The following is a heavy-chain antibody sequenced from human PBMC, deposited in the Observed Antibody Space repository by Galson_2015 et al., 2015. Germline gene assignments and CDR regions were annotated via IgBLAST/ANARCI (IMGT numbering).Heavy chain of an antibody. Sequence: SLRLSCAASGFTFSTYGMGWVRQAPGRGLEWVSTLDGSGGNTFYADSVKGRFTISRDNSKNTVSLQMNSLRAEDTAVYYCAKTTVAAGSSWYMDAWGKGTTVTVSS. CDR2: LDGSGGNT. J-gene: IGHJ6*03. D-gene: IGHD4-23*01. CDR1: GFTFSTYG. V-gene: IGHV3-23*01. CDR3: AKTTVAAGSSWYMDA.